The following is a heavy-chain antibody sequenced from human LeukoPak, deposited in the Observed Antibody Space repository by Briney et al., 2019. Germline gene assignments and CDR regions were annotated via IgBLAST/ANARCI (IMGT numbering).Heavy chain of an antibody. D-gene: IGHD3-16*02. V-gene: IGHV3-23*01. CDR1: GFTVNNYA. J-gene: IGHJ4*02. Sequence: GGSLRLSCAASGFTVNNYAMSWVRRGPGKGLEWVSTISGSGDNTYYADSVRDRFTISRDNSKNTLYLQMDSLRAEDTAVYYCTKDHSEYVWGSYRRDDYWGQGTLVTVSS. CDR2: ISGSGDNT. CDR3: TKDHSEYVWGSYRRDDY.